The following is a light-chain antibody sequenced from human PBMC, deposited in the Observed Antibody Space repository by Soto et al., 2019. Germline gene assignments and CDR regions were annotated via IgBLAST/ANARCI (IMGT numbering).Light chain of an antibody. CDR1: QSVSSN. Sequence: EIVLTQSPVTLSLSPGERVTLSCKASQSVSSNLAWYKQKPGQAPSLLIYGAFTRATGIPARFSGTGSGTEFTLTISSLQSEDVAVYYCQQYYSTPRTFGQGTKVDI. CDR2: GAF. V-gene: IGKV3-15*01. J-gene: IGKJ1*01. CDR3: QQYYSTPRT.